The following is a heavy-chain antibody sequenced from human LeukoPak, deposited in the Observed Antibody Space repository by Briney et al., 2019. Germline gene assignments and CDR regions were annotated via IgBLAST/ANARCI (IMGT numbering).Heavy chain of an antibody. V-gene: IGHV4-59*11. CDR1: GGSINSHE. J-gene: IGHJ3*02. CDR3: ARLLDNDSSGDPDTFDM. Sequence: PSETLSLTCTVSGGSINSHEWSWIWQPPGKGLEWIGFVSYNGRTKYSPSLQSRVTISVDRSENNFSLKLTSVTAADTAVYYCARLLDNDSSGDPDTFDMWGQGTVVTVSS. D-gene: IGHD3-22*01. CDR2: VSYNGRT.